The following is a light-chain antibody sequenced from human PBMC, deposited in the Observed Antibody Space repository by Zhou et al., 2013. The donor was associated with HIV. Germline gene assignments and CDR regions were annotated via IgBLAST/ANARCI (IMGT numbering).Light chain of an antibody. J-gene: IGKJ5*01. CDR1: QNINSW. CDR3: QQSYSTPIT. V-gene: IGKV1-5*03. CDR2: KAS. Sequence: DIQMTQSPSTLSASVGDRVTITCRASQNINSWLAWYQQKPGKAPKLLIYKASSLGSGVPSRFSGSGSGTEFTLTISSLQPEDFATYYCQQSYSTPITFGQGTRLEIK.